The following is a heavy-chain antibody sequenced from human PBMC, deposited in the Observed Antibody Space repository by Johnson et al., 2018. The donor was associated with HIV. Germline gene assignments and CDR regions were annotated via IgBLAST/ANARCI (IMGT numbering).Heavy chain of an antibody. CDR3: AKEGTYYNFWSGYPKGDDFDI. V-gene: IGHV3-30*18. Sequence: QPGKSLTLSCVGSGLSFSNFGIHWVRQAPGKGPEWVAVISFDGNLKKYADSVKGRFTISRDNSKNTLYLQMNSLRAEDTAVYYCAKEGTYYNFWSGYPKGDDFDIWGQGTMVTVSS. CDR1: GLSFSNFG. D-gene: IGHD3-3*01. J-gene: IGHJ3*02. CDR2: ISFDGNLK.